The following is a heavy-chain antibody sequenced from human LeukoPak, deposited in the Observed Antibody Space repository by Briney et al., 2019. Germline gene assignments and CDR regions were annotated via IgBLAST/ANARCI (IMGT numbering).Heavy chain of an antibody. J-gene: IGHJ4*02. Sequence: GESLRLSCAASGFTFSSSWMSWVRQAPGKGLEWVANIKQDGSGEYYVDSVKGRFTISRDNARNSLYLQMNSLRAEDTAVYYCVEGSHFDYWGQGTLVTVSS. CDR2: IKQDGSGE. CDR1: GFTFSSSW. V-gene: IGHV3-7*01. CDR3: VEGSHFDY.